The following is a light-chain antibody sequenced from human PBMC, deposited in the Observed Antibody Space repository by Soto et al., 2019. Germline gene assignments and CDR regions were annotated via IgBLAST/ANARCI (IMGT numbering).Light chain of an antibody. V-gene: IGLV1-44*01. CDR2: IYN. Sequence: SVLTQPPSASGTPGQRVTISCSGSSSNIGNNPVNWYQQFPGTAPKLLIDIYNQRPSGVPDRFSGSKSGTSASLAISGLQSEDEAEYFCAAWDDNLSGLAFGTGTKVTV. CDR1: SSNIGNNP. J-gene: IGLJ1*01. CDR3: AAWDDNLSGLA.